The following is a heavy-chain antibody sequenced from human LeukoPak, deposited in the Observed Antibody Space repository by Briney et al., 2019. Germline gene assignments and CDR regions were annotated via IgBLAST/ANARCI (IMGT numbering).Heavy chain of an antibody. Sequence: ASVKVSCKASGYTFTGYYMRWVRQAPGQGLEWMGWINPNSGGTNYAQKFQGRVTMTRDTSISTAYMELSRLRSDDTAVYYCASRRWYYGSGSYKDFDYWGQGTLVTVSS. J-gene: IGHJ4*02. CDR1: GYTFTGYY. V-gene: IGHV1-2*02. CDR3: ASRRWYYGSGSYKDFDY. CDR2: INPNSGGT. D-gene: IGHD3-10*01.